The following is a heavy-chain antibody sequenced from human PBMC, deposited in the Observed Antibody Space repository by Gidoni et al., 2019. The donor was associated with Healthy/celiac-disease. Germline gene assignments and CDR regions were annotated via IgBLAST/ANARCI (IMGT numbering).Heavy chain of an antibody. V-gene: IGHV3-30*18. J-gene: IGHJ4*02. CDR1: GFTFSSYG. D-gene: IGHD6-19*01. CDR3: SKDDAIAVAGTDY. CDR2: ISYDGSNK. Sequence: QVQLVESGGGVVQPGGSLRLPCAASGFTFSSYGMHWVRQAPGKGLEWVAVISYDGSNKYEADYVKGRFTISRDNSKNTLYLQMNSLRAEDTAVYYCSKDDAIAVAGTDYWGQGTLVTVSS.